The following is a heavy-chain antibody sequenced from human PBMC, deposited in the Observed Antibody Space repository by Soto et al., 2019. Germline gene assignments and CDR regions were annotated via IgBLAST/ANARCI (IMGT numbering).Heavy chain of an antibody. CDR1: GFTCSSYS. V-gene: IGHV3-48*02. Sequence: GGAVRLSCAASGFTCSSYSMNWVRQAPGRGLEWVSYINGGSTVIYYADSIRGRFTVSRDNAKNSLYLQVNSLRDEDTAVYYCARDYHCDYWGQGTLVTVSS. CDR3: ARDYHCDY. D-gene: IGHD3-16*02. J-gene: IGHJ4*02. CDR2: INGGSTVI.